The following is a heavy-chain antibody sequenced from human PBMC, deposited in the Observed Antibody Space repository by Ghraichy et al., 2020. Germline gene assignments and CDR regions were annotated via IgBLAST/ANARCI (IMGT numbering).Heavy chain of an antibody. CDR2: INAGNGNT. V-gene: IGHV1-3*01. CDR3: ARGGGWLPVD. Sequence: ASVKVSCKASGYTFTSHAMHWVRQAPGQTLEWMGWINAGNGNTKYSQQFQGRVSIRRNTSASTAYMELTSVTAADTAVYFCARGGGWLPVDWGQGTLVTVSS. J-gene: IGHJ4*02. CDR1: GYTFTSHA. D-gene: IGHD5-12*01.